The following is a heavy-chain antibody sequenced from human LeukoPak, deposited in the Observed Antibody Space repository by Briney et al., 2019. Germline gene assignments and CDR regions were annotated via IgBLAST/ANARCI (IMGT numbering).Heavy chain of an antibody. CDR1: GGSISSGGYY. J-gene: IGHJ5*02. CDR2: IYYSGST. V-gene: IGHV4-31*03. CDR3: ARALITMIVVGTFDP. Sequence: TSETLSLTCTVSGGSISSGGYYWSWIRQHPGKGLEWIGYIYYSGSTYYNPSLKSRVTISVDTSKNQFSLKLSSVTAADTAVYYRARALITMIVVGTFDPWGQATLVTVSS. D-gene: IGHD3-22*01.